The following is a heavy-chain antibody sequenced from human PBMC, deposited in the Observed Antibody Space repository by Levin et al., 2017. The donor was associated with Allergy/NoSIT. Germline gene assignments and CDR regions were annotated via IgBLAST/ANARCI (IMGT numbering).Heavy chain of an antibody. J-gene: IGHJ3*02. Sequence: SLTTSGRGVGWIRQPPGKALEWLAIIYWDDEKDFSPFLKSRLTITKDSPNNRVFLTMTNMDPVDTATYFCAHRNQLLYRHAFDIWGLGTLVTVSS. CDR2: IYWDDEK. CDR3: AHRNQLLYRHAFDI. CDR1: SLTTSGRG. V-gene: IGHV2-5*02. D-gene: IGHD3-16*02.